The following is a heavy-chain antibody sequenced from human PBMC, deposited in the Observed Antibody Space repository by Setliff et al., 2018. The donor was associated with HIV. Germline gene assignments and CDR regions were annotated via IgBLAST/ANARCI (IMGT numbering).Heavy chain of an antibody. D-gene: IGHD6-6*01. CDR2: INHSGST. CDR3: ARGSPFIAARNNWFDP. CDR1: GGSFSGYY. V-gene: IGHV4-34*01. Sequence: LSLTCAVYGGSFSGYYWSWIRQPPGKGLEWIGEINHSGSTNYNPSLKSRVTISVDTSKNQFSLKLSSVTAADTAVYYCARGSPFIAARNNWFDPWGQGTLVTVSS. J-gene: IGHJ5*02.